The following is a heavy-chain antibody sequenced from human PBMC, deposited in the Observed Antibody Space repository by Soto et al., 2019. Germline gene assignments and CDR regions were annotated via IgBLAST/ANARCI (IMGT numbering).Heavy chain of an antibody. J-gene: IGHJ5*02. CDR2: IYYSGST. V-gene: IGHV4-31*03. D-gene: IGHD6-13*01. CDR3: ARGPLPVAAAGWFDP. CDR1: GGSISSGGYY. Sequence: SETLSLTCTVSGGSISSGGYYWSWIRQHPGKGLEWIGYIYYSGSTYYNPSLKSRVTISVDTSKNQFSLKLSSVTAADTAVYYCARGPLPVAAAGWFDPWGQGTLVTVSS.